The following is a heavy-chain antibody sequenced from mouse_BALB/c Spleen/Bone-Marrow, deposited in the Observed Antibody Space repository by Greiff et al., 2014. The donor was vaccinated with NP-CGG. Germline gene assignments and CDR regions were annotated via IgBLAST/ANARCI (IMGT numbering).Heavy chain of an antibody. CDR1: GFTFSTYA. D-gene: IGHD2-14*01. CDR2: ISSGGTYT. Sequence: EVQRVESGGGLVKPGGSLKLSCAASGFTFSTYAMSWVRQTPEKRLEWAATISSGGTYTYYPDSVKGRFTISRDNAKNTLYLQMSSLRSEDTAICYCASTPYYRYDDYYAMDYWGRGTSVTVSS. CDR3: ASTPYYRYDDYYAMDY. J-gene: IGHJ4*01. V-gene: IGHV5-9-3*01.